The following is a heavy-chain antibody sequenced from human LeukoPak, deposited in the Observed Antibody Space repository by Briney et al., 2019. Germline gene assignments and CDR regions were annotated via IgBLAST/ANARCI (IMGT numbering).Heavy chain of an antibody. CDR1: GFTFSSYA. V-gene: IGHV3-23*01. CDR2: ISGSGGST. CDR3: AKDEYPITMIVVVSTVDY. Sequence: GGSLRLSCAASGFTFSSYAMSWVRQAPGKGLEWVSAISGSGGSTYYADSVKGRFTFSRDNSKNTLYLQMNSLRAEDTAVYYCAKDEYPITMIVVVSTVDYWGQGTLVTVSS. J-gene: IGHJ4*02. D-gene: IGHD3-22*01.